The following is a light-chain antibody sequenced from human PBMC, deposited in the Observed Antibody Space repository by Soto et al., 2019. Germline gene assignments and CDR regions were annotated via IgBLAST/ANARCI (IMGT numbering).Light chain of an antibody. V-gene: IGLV1-44*01. J-gene: IGLJ1*01. CDR1: SSNIGSNT. CDR2: SNN. CDR3: AAWYGSLNAYV. Sequence: QSALTQPPSASGTPGQRVTISCSGSSSNIGSNTVNWYQQLPGTAPKLLIYSNNQRPSGVPDRFSGSKSGTSASLAISGLQSEDEADYYCAAWYGSLNAYVFGTGTKVTVL.